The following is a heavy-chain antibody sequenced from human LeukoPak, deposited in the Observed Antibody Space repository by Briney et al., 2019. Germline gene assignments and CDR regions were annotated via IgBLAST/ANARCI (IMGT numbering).Heavy chain of an antibody. CDR3: ARAQLVPRFDP. D-gene: IGHD6-13*01. Sequence: SETLSLTCTVSGGSISSSSYYWGWIRQPPGKGLEWIGSIYYSGSTYYNPSLKSRVTISVDTSKNQFSLKLSSVTAADTAVYYCARAQLVPRFDPWGQGTLVTVSS. CDR1: GGSISSSSYY. V-gene: IGHV4-39*07. J-gene: IGHJ5*02. CDR2: IYYSGST.